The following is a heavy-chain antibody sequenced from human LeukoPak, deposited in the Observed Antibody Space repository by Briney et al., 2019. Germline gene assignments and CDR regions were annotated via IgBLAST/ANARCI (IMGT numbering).Heavy chain of an antibody. Sequence: GGSLRLSCAASGLTFSIYSMSWVRQAPGKGLEWVSSISSTGSYIYYADSVKGRFTISRDNAKNSLYLQMNSLRGEDTAVYYCAREPVTGSVYWGQGTLVTASS. V-gene: IGHV3-21*01. CDR2: ISSTGSYI. D-gene: IGHD4-17*01. J-gene: IGHJ4*02. CDR1: GLTFSIYS. CDR3: AREPVTGSVY.